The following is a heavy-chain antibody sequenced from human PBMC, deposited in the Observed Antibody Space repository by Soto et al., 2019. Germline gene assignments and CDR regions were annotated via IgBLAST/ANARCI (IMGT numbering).Heavy chain of an antibody. J-gene: IGHJ3*02. CDR1: GYTFTSYD. D-gene: IGHD3-10*01. CDR2: MNPNSGNI. CDR3: ARAFAGGELLWFGEGRAFDI. Sequence: QVQLVQSGAEVKKPGASVKVSCKASGYTFTSYDINWVRQATGQGLEWMGWMNPNSGNIGYAQKFQGRVTMTRNTSISTAYMELSSLRSEDTAVYYCARAFAGGELLWFGEGRAFDIWGQGKMVTVSS. V-gene: IGHV1-8*01.